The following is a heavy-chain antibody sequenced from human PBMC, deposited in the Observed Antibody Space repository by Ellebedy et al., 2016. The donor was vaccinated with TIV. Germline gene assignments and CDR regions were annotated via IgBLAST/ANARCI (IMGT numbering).Heavy chain of an antibody. V-gene: IGHV3-7*01. CDR2: INQVESER. CDR3: ATDGSYGDYRSPTHAFEF. D-gene: IGHD4-17*01. J-gene: IGHJ3*01. Sequence: GGSLRLSCAASGFTFRSYWMSWVRQAPGKGLEWVANINQVESERHYVDAVKGRFTISRDNAKNSLYLQVNSLRAEDTAVYYCATDGSYGDYRSPTHAFEFWGQGTMVTVSS. CDR1: GFTFRSYW.